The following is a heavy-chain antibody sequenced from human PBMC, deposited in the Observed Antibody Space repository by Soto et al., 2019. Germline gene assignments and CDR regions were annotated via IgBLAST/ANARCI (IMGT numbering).Heavy chain of an antibody. CDR2: IRSKAYGGTT. J-gene: IGHJ6*02. CDR3: IRDWSRYHSNYYGMPV. Sequence: LRLSCRASGFNFGEYAMSWCRQAPGKGLEWVGFIRSKAYGGTTVYAASVKGRFNISRDDSKSIAYLQMNSLKTEDTAVYYCIRDWSRYHSNYYGMPVWGQSPTLTGSS. D-gene: IGHD3-3*01. V-gene: IGHV3-49*03. CDR1: GFNFGEYA.